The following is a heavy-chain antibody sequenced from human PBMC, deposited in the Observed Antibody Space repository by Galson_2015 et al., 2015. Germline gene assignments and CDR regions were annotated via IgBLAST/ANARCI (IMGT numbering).Heavy chain of an antibody. D-gene: IGHD3-3*01. V-gene: IGHV7-4-1*01. CDR3: AREYDFWSDLVYYYYGMDV. CDR2: INTNTGNP. Sequence: SVKVSCKASGYTFTSYAMNWVRQAPGQGLEWMGWINTNTGNPTYAQGFTGRFVFSLDTSVSTAYLQICSLKAEDTAVYYCAREYDFWSDLVYYYYGMDVWGQGTTVTVSS. J-gene: IGHJ6*02. CDR1: GYTFTSYA.